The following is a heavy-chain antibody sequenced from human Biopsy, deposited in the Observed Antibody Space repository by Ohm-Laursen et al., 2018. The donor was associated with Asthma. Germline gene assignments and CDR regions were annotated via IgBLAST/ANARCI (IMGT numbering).Heavy chain of an antibody. CDR3: ASDFPKDYVRYNFQF. Sequence: AASVKVSCNLSGYSLTDLSMHWVRQAPGQGLEWMGGHDHEEGGTVNARRFQGRVTMTEDTSTDTAYMELSSLSSDDTAVYYCASDFPKDYVRYNFQFWGQGTLVTVSS. J-gene: IGHJ4*02. CDR1: GYSLTDLS. V-gene: IGHV1-24*01. CDR2: HDHEEGGT. D-gene: IGHD4-17*01.